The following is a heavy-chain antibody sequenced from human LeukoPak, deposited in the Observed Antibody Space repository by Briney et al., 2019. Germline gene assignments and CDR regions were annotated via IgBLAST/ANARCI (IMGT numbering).Heavy chain of an antibody. D-gene: IGHD6-19*01. CDR1: GFTFSNYA. V-gene: IGHV3-23*01. CDR3: PRQSYASGWNPFDY. CDR2: ISGGGVTT. J-gene: IGHJ4*02. Sequence: GGSLRLSCAASGFTFSNYAMSWVRQAPGKGLEWVSTISGGGVTTYYADSAKGRFTISRDNSKNTLYLRMNSLRAEDTAVYYCPRQSYASGWNPFDYWGQGILVTVSS.